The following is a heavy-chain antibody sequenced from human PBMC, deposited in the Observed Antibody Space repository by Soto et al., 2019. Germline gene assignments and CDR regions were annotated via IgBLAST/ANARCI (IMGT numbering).Heavy chain of an antibody. CDR2: ISGSGGST. V-gene: IGHV3-23*01. D-gene: IGHD3-16*02. J-gene: IGHJ4*02. Sequence: EVQLLESGGGLVQPGGSLRLSCAASGFTFSSYAMSWVRQAPGKGLEWVSAISGSGGSTYYADSVKGRFTISRDNSKNTLYLQMNSLRAEDTAVYYCAKDRTRHYDYVWGSYRQDPLYWGQGTLVTVPS. CDR1: GFTFSSYA. CDR3: AKDRTRHYDYVWGSYRQDPLY.